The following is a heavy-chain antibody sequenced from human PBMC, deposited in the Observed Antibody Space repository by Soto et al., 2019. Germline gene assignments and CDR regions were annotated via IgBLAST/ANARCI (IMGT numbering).Heavy chain of an antibody. Sequence: GGSLRLSCAASGFTFSSYAMSWVRQAPGKGLEWVSAISGSGGSTYYADSVKGRFTISRDNSKNTLYLQMNSLRAEDTAVYYCAKGGGYYPYYGMDVWGQGTTVTVSS. J-gene: IGHJ6*02. CDR1: GFTFSSYA. V-gene: IGHV3-23*01. CDR2: ISGSGGST. D-gene: IGHD3-22*01. CDR3: AKGGGYYPYYGMDV.